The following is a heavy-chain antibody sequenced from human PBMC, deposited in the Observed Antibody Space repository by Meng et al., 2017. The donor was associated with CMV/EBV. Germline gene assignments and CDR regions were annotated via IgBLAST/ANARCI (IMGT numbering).Heavy chain of an antibody. V-gene: IGHV3-30*02. Sequence: GGSLRLSCAASRFTFSSYCMHWVRQAPGKGLEWVAFILYDGSNKYYADSVKGRFTISRDNSKNTLYLQMNSLRAEDTAVYYCASGGDITFGVVIMSHYYYYGMDVWGQGTTVTVSS. CDR2: ILYDGSNK. CDR3: ASGGDITFGVVIMSHYYYYGMDV. J-gene: IGHJ6*02. D-gene: IGHD3-3*01. CDR1: RFTFSSYC.